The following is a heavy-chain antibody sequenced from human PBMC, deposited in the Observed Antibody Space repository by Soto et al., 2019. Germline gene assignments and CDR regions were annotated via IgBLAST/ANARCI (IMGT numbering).Heavy chain of an antibody. CDR3: ARPGEGVLFYYALDV. J-gene: IGHJ6*02. CDR2: ISSGSDTI. Sequence: EVQLVESGGGLVQPGGSLRLSCVASGFTLSSYSMNWVRQAPGKGLEWISYISSGSDTIYYADSVKGRFTVSRDNAKNSLALQMNSLRDDDTAMYYCARPGEGVLFYYALDVCGQGTTVTVSS. CDR1: GFTLSSYS. V-gene: IGHV3-48*02. D-gene: IGHD3-16*01.